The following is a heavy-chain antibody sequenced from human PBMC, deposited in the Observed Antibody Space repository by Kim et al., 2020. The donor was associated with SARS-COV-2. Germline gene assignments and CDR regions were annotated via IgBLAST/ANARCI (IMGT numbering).Heavy chain of an antibody. V-gene: IGHV4-4*02. Sequence: SETLSLTCAVSGGSISSSNWWSWVRQPPGKGLEWIGEIYHSGSTNYNPSLKSRVTISVDKSKNQFSLKLSSVTAADTAVYYCARDGRYCSSTSCPEYGMDVWGQGTTVTVSS. CDR2: IYHSGST. J-gene: IGHJ6*02. CDR1: GGSISSSNW. D-gene: IGHD2-2*01. CDR3: ARDGRYCSSTSCPEYGMDV.